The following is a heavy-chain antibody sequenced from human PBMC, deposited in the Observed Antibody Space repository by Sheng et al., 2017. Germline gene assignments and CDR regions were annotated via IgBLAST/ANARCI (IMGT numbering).Heavy chain of an antibody. CDR2: IYHSGST. CDR1: GYSISSGYY. J-gene: IGHJ4*02. V-gene: IGHV4-38-2*01. CDR3: ARGRCIVGDCSRYYFDY. Sequence: QVQLQESGPGLVKPSETLSLTCAVSGYSISSGYYWGWIRQPPGKGLEWIGSIYHSGSTYYNPSLRSRVTISVDTSKNQFSLKLSSVTAADTAVYYCARGRCIVGDCSRYYFDYVGPGNPGHRLL. D-gene: IGHD2-21*02.